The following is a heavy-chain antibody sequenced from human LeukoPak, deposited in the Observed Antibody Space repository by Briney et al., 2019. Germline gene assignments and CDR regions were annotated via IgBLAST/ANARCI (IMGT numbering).Heavy chain of an antibody. J-gene: IGHJ3*02. D-gene: IGHD3-16*01. CDR1: GFTFDDYA. CDR2: IRGDGGST. Sequence: GGSLRLSCAASGFTFDDYAMHWVRQAPGKGLEWVSLIRGDGGSTYYADSVEGRFTISRDNSKNSLYLQMNSLRTEDTALYYCAKDLLVGRFEAFDIWGQGTMVTVSS. CDR3: AKDLLVGRFEAFDI. V-gene: IGHV3-43*02.